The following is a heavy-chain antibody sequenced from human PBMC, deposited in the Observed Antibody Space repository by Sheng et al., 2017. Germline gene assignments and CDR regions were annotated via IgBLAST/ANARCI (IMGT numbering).Heavy chain of an antibody. J-gene: IGHJ6*02. V-gene: IGHV3-30*04. D-gene: IGHD1-1*01. CDR1: GFTFSSYA. CDR2: ISYDGSNK. CDR3: AREERSTGVWDYYYYYYGMDV. Sequence: QVQLVESGGGVVQPGRSLRLSCAASGFTFSSYAMHWVRQAPGKGLEWVAVISYDGSNKYYADSVKGRFTISRDNSKNTLYLQMNSLRAEDTAVYYCAREERSTGVWDYYYYYYGMDVWGQGTTVTVSS.